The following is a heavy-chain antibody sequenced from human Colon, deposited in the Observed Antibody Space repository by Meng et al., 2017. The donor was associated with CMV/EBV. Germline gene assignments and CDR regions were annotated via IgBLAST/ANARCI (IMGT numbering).Heavy chain of an antibody. V-gene: IGHV3-53*01. CDR2: IDGGDNT. CDR3: AGGHFDY. Sequence: ETLSLTCAASGFTVSNNHMSWVRQAPGKGLEWVSRIDGGDNTFYADSVKGRSTISRDNSKNTVYLQINSLRADDTAVYHCAGGHFDYWGQGTLVTVSS. CDR1: GFTVSNNH. J-gene: IGHJ4*02.